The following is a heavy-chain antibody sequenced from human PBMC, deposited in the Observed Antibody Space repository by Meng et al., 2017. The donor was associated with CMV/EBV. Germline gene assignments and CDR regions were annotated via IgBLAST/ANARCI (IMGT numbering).Heavy chain of an antibody. CDR3: ARGSWDYDFWSGQNGDY. CDR1: GFTFSSYS. D-gene: IGHD3-3*01. Sequence: GESLKISCAASGFTFSSYSMNWVRQAPGKGLEWVSYISSSSSTIYYADSVKSRFTISRDNAKNSLYLQMNSLRAEDTAVYYCARGSWDYDFWSGQNGDYWGQGTLVTVSS. V-gene: IGHV3-48*04. CDR2: ISSSSSTI. J-gene: IGHJ4*02.